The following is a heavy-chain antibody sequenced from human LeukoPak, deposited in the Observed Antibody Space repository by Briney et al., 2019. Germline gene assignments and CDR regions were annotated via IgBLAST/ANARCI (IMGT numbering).Heavy chain of an antibody. CDR1: GFTVSTNY. Sequence: GGSLRPSCAASGFTVSTNYMSWVRQAPGKGLEWVSSIYRGGSTYYADSVKGRFTISRDNSKNTLYLQMNSLRDEDTAVYYCARGNYGSGSYYIGDAFDIWGQGTMVTVSS. V-gene: IGHV3-53*01. J-gene: IGHJ3*02. D-gene: IGHD3-10*01. CDR3: ARGNYGSGSYYIGDAFDI. CDR2: IYRGGST.